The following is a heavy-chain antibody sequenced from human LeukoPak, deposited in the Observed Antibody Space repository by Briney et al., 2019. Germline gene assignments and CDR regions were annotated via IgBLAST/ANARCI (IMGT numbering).Heavy chain of an antibody. D-gene: IGHD5-12*01. Sequence: PGGSLRLSCAASGFTFGSYAMHWVRQAPGKGLEWVAVISYDGGNKYYADSVKGRFTISRDNSKNTLYLQMNSLRAEDTAVYYCARVYSGYDYSVDYWGQGILVTVSS. CDR3: ARVYSGYDYSVDY. CDR2: ISYDGGNK. CDR1: GFTFGSYA. J-gene: IGHJ4*02. V-gene: IGHV3-30*04.